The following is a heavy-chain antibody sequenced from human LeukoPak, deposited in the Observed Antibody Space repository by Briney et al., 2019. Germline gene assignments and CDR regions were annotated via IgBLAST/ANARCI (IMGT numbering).Heavy chain of an antibody. V-gene: IGHV3-33*01. J-gene: IGHJ6*02. D-gene: IGHD1-26*01. CDR2: IWYDGSNK. CDR1: GFTFSSYG. Sequence: PGGSLRPSCAASGFTFSSYGMHWVRQAPGKGLEWVAVIWYDGSNKYYADSVKGRFTISRDNSKNTLYLQMNSLRAEDTAVYYCARLGAATTPSYYYYYGMDVWGQGTTVTVSS. CDR3: ARLGAATTPSYYYYYGMDV.